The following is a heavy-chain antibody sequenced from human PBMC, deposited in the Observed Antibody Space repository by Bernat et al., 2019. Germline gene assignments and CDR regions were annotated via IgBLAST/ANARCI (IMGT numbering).Heavy chain of an antibody. V-gene: IGHV3-21*01. Sequence: VQLVESGGGVVQPGRSLRLSCAASGFTFSSYSMNWVRQAPGKGLEWVSSISSSSSYIYYADSVKGRFTISRDNAKNSLYLQMNSLRAEDTAVYYCARGPYYGGNHYYYYGMDVWGQGTTVTVSS. CDR2: ISSSSSYI. J-gene: IGHJ6*02. D-gene: IGHD4-23*01. CDR1: GFTFSSYS. CDR3: ARGPYYGGNHYYYYGMDV.